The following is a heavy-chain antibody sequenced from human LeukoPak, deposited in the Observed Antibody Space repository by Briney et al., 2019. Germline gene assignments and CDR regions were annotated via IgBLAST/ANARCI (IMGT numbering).Heavy chain of an antibody. Sequence: GASVKVSCKASGYNFNGYGIGWVRQAPGQGLEWMGWISPSNGNTHYAQKLQGRVTLTTDTSTSTAYMELRSLRSEETDVYYCARAYNYYGSSGYYTPGAEYFQHWGQGTLVTVSS. J-gene: IGHJ1*01. CDR1: GYNFNGYG. V-gene: IGHV1-18*01. CDR3: ARAYNYYGSSGYYTPGAEYFQH. D-gene: IGHD3-22*01. CDR2: ISPSNGNT.